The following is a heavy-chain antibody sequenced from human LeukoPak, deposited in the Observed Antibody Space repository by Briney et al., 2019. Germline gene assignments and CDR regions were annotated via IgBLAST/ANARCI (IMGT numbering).Heavy chain of an antibody. D-gene: IGHD1-26*01. Sequence: SETLSLTCAVYGGSFSGYYWSWIRQPPGKGLEWIGEINHSGSTNYNPSLKSRVTISVDTSKNQFSLKLSSVTAAHTAVYYCARGPLVGASLDYWGQGTLVTVSS. V-gene: IGHV4-34*01. CDR3: ARGPLVGASLDY. CDR1: GGSFSGYY. J-gene: IGHJ4*02. CDR2: INHSGST.